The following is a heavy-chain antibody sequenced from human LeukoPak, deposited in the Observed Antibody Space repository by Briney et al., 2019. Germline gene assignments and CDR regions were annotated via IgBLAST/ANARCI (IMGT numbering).Heavy chain of an antibody. Sequence: GGSLRLSCAASGFTFSNAWMSWVRQAPGKGLEWVGRIKSKTDGGTTDYAAPVKGRFTISRDDSKNTLYLQMNSLKTEDTAVYYCTTGPSGDYDSSGYYNLIDYWGQGTLVTVSS. CDR1: GFTFSNAW. D-gene: IGHD3-22*01. CDR2: IKSKTDGGTT. V-gene: IGHV3-15*01. CDR3: TTGPSGDYDSSGYYNLIDY. J-gene: IGHJ4*02.